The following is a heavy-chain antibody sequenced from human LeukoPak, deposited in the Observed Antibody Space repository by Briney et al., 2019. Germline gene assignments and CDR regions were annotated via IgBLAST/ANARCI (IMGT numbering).Heavy chain of an antibody. CDR1: GFTFSTYS. D-gene: IGHD4/OR15-4a*01. CDR3: ARRAGAYSHPYDY. CDR2: ISSNSRYR. Sequence: GGSLRLSCAASGFTFSTYSMNWVRQAPGKGLEWVSSISSNSRYRYYADSMRGRFTISRDNSKNTLYLQMNSLRAEDTAVYYCARRAGAYSHPYDYWGQGTLVTVSS. J-gene: IGHJ4*02. V-gene: IGHV3-21*04.